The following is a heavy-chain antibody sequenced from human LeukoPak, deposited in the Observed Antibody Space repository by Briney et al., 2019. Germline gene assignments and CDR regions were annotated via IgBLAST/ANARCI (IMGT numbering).Heavy chain of an antibody. CDR3: AREAQLDAFDI. Sequence: PSETLSLTRTVSGGSISSYYWSWIRQPPGKGLEWIGYIYYSGSTNYNPSLKSRVTISVDTSKNQFSLKLSSVTAADTAVYYCAREAQLDAFDIWGKGTMVTVSS. CDR2: IYYSGST. V-gene: IGHV4-59*01. D-gene: IGHD6-6*01. CDR1: GGSISSYY. J-gene: IGHJ3*02.